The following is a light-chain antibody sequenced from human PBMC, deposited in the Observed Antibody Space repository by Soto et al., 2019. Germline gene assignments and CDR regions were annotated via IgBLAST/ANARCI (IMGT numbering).Light chain of an antibody. J-gene: IGKJ2*01. Sequence: EIVMTQSPATLPVSPGERVTLSCRTSQGVSNNLAWYQQKPGQAPRLLMYEASTRATSTPARFSGSGSGTEFTLTISNLQSEDLAVYCCQQYNNCPPMYTFGQGTKLEIK. CDR3: QQYNNCPPMYT. CDR2: EAS. V-gene: IGKV3-15*01. CDR1: QGVSNN.